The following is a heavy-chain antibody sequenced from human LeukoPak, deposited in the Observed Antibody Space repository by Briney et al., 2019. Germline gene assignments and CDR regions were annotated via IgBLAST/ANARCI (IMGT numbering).Heavy chain of an antibody. CDR2: VSGSGGNT. CDR3: VRESPVAAVGRSWFDP. J-gene: IGHJ5*02. V-gene: IGHV3-23*01. CDR1: GFTFSSYA. D-gene: IGHD6-13*01. Sequence: GGSLRLSCAASGFTFSSYAMSWVRQAPGEGLEWVSTVSGSGGNTYYADSVKGRFTISRDNTKSTLYLQMNSLRAEDTAVYYCVRESPVAAVGRSWFDPWGQGTLVTVSS.